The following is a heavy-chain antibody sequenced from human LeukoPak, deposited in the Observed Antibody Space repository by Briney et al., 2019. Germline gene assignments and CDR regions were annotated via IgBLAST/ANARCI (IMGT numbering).Heavy chain of an antibody. CDR3: ARAHTDYHILTGYYEFDY. CDR2: INAGNGNT. Sequence: ASVKVSCKASGYTFTDYFMNWMRQAPGQRLEWMGWINAGNGNTKYSQKFQGRVTMTRNTSISTAYMELSSLRSEDTAVYYCARAHTDYHILTGYYEFDYWGQGTLVTVSS. D-gene: IGHD3-9*01. V-gene: IGHV1/OR15-3*02. J-gene: IGHJ4*02. CDR1: GYTFTDYF.